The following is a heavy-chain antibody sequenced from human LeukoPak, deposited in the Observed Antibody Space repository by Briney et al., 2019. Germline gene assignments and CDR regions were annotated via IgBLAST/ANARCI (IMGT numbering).Heavy chain of an antibody. V-gene: IGHV3-21*01. J-gene: IGHJ4*02. D-gene: IGHD3-22*01. CDR2: ISSSSSYI. CDR1: GFTFSSYS. Sequence: GGSLRRSCAASGFTFSSYSMNWVRQAPGKGLEWVSSISSSSSYIHYADSVKGRFTISRDNAKNSLYLQMNSLRAEDTAVYYCARDYAPYYYDSSGSYFDYWGQGTLVTVSS. CDR3: ARDYAPYYYDSSGSYFDY.